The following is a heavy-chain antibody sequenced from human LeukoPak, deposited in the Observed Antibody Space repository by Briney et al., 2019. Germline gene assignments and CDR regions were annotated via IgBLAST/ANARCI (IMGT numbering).Heavy chain of an antibody. V-gene: IGHV1-46*01. CDR2: INPSDDST. D-gene: IGHD1-1*01. Sequence: ASVKVSCKASGYTFTSYYMHWVRQAPGQGLEWMGMINPSDDSTSYAQKFQGRVTMTRDTSTSTVYMELSSLRSEDTAVYYCARLGNWNDDPTFDYWGQGTLVTVSS. CDR3: ARLGNWNDDPTFDY. J-gene: IGHJ4*02. CDR1: GYTFTSYY.